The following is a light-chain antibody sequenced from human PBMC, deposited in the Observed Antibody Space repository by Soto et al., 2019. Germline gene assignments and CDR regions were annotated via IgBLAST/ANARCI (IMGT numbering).Light chain of an antibody. CDR3: QQSYNILYT. V-gene: IGKV1-39*01. J-gene: IGKJ2*01. CDR1: QSIATF. Sequence: DIQMTQSPSSLSVSVRDRVTITCRASQSIATFLHWYQQKPGKAPKLLIYASFNLQSGVPSRFSGSGSGTDFTLTISSLQPEDFATYYCQQSYNILYTFGQGTKLEIK. CDR2: ASF.